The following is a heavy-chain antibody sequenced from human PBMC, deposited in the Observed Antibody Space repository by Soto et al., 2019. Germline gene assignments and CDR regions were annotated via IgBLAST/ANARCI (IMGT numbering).Heavy chain of an antibody. D-gene: IGHD3-22*01. CDR3: AQGSPDSSGYHFFFDY. Sequence: EVQLLESGGGLVQPGGSLRLSCAASGFTFSNYGMSWVRQAPGKGLEWVSAISGSGADTNSADSVKGRFTISRDNSKSTRFLQMTSLRSEDTAVYYCAQGSPDSSGYHFFFDYWGQGTLVTVSS. V-gene: IGHV3-23*01. J-gene: IGHJ4*02. CDR1: GFTFSNYG. CDR2: ISGSGADT.